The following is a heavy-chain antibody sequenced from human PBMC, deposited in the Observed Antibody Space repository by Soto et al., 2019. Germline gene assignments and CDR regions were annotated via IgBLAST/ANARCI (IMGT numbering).Heavy chain of an antibody. CDR1: GFTFSDYY. CDR3: ARVERGITIFGVVIPPFDY. V-gene: IGHV3-11*01. CDR2: ISSSGVTI. Sequence: QVQLVESGGGLVKPGGSLRLSCAASGFTFSDYYMSWIRQAPGKGLEWVSYISSSGVTIYYADSVKGRFTISRDNAKNSLYLQMNSLRAEDTAMYYCARVERGITIFGVVIPPFDYWGHGTLVTVSS. D-gene: IGHD3-3*01. J-gene: IGHJ4*01.